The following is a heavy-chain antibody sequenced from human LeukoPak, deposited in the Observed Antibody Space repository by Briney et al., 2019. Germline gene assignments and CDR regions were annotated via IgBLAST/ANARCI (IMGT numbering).Heavy chain of an antibody. V-gene: IGHV4-59*01. D-gene: IGHD4-17*01. J-gene: IGHJ4*02. Sequence: KPSETLSLTCTVSGGSISTYYWNWVRQHPGKGLEWVGYVYYSGSTNYNNSRKSRVTISIDTSKNKYSLRLSSVTAAGTAVYYCARSDLYGDYPPGKYRGQGTLVTVSS. CDR3: ARSDLYGDYPPGKY. CDR1: GGSISTYY. CDR2: VYYSGST.